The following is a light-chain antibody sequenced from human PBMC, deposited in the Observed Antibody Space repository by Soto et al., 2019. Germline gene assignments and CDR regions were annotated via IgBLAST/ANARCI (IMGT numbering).Light chain of an antibody. Sequence: QSVLTQPPSVSGAPGQRVNLSCTGSSSNIGAGYDVHWYQQLPGTAPKLLIYDDSSRPSGVPDRFSGSKSGTSASLAITGLQAEDEADYYCQSYDSSLSGYVFGTATKVTVL. J-gene: IGLJ1*01. CDR3: QSYDSSLSGYV. CDR1: SSNIGAGYD. CDR2: DDS. V-gene: IGLV1-40*01.